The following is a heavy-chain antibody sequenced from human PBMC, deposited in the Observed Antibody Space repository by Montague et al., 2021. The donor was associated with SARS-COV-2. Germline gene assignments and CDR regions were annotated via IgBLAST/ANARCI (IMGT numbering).Heavy chain of an antibody. CDR1: GYTFTSYD. D-gene: IGHD3-10*01. Sequence: SVKVSCKASGYTFTSYDINWVRQAAGHGLEWMGWMNPNSGNTGYAQKLQGRVTMTRDTSMNTAYMELNSLRSEDTAVYYCARASLVRGVIITRVRYSYYMDVWGKGTTVTVS. CDR2: MNPNSGNT. CDR3: ARASLVRGVIITRVRYSYYMDV. V-gene: IGHV1-8*01. J-gene: IGHJ6*03.